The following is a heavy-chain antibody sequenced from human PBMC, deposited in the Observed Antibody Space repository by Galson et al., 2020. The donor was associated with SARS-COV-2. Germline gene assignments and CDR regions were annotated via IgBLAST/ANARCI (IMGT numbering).Heavy chain of an antibody. V-gene: IGHV3-33*06. CDR2: IWYDGSNK. CDR1: GFTFSSYG. J-gene: IGHJ5*02. Sequence: GGSLRLSCAASGFTFSSYGMHWVRQAPGKGLEWVAVIWYDGSNKYYADSVKGRFTISRDNSKNTLYLQMNSLRAEDTAVYYCAKDLAVAENWFDPWGQGTLVTVSS. D-gene: IGHD6-19*01. CDR3: AKDLAVAENWFDP.